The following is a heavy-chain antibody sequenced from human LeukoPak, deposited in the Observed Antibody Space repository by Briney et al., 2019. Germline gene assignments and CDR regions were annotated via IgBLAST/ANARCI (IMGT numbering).Heavy chain of an antibody. CDR3: ARAYRVVTRDYYYYMDV. CDR2: MNPNSGNP. V-gene: IGHV1-8*01. J-gene: IGHJ6*03. Sequence: ASVKVSCKASGYTFTSYDINWVRQATGQGLEWMGWMNPNSGNPGYAQKFQGRVTMTRNTSISRAYMGLSRLTPEATAVYYFARAYRVVTRDYYYYMDVWGKGTTVTVSS. CDR1: GYTFTSYD. D-gene: IGHD4-23*01.